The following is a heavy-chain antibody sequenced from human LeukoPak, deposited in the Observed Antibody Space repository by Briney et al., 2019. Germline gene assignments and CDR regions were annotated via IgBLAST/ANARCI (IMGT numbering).Heavy chain of an antibody. CDR1: GFTFSDYH. CDR2: ISSSGSTI. V-gene: IGHV3-11*01. J-gene: IGHJ4*02. CDR3: ARDRRTSSGYYFDY. D-gene: IGHD3-22*01. Sequence: GGSLRLSCAASGFTFSDYHMSWIRQAPGKGLEWVSYISSSGSTIYYAVSVKGRFTISRDNAKNSLYLQMNSLRAEDTAVYYCARDRRTSSGYYFDYWGQGTLVTVSS.